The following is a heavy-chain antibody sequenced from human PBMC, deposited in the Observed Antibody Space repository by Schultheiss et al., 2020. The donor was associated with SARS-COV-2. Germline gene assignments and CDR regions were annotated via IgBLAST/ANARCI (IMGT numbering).Heavy chain of an antibody. CDR1: GFTFSSYW. CDR3: ARSKVTRDHYYYYGMDV. J-gene: IGHJ6*02. V-gene: IGHV3-74*01. D-gene: IGHD6-6*01. Sequence: GGSLRLSCAASGFTFSSYWMHWVRQAPGKGLVWVSRINSDGSSTSYADSVKGRFTISRDNAKNTLYLQMNSLRDEDTAVYYCARSKVTRDHYYYYGMDVWGQGTTVTVSS. CDR2: INSDGSST.